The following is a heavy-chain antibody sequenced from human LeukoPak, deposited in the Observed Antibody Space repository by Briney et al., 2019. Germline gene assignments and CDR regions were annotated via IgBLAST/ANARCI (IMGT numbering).Heavy chain of an antibody. CDR3: AKDLELWFGEFNYMDV. J-gene: IGHJ6*03. V-gene: IGHV3-30*04. D-gene: IGHD3-10*01. Sequence: PGGSLRLSCAASGFTFSTYAMHWVRQAPGKGLEWVAVISYDGSSKYYADSVKGRFTISRDNPKNTLYLQMNSLRAEDTAVYYCAKDLELWFGEFNYMDVWGKGTTVTISS. CDR1: GFTFSTYA. CDR2: ISYDGSSK.